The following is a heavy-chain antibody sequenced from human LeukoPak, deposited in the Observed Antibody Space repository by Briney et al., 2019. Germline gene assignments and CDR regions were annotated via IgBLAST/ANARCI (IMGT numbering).Heavy chain of an antibody. V-gene: IGHV4-59*01. CDR3: ARDDYRGVTNFDP. CDR2: ISYTGST. CDR1: GGSISSYL. Sequence: SETLSLTCTVSGGSISSYLWSWIRQPPGKGLEWIGYISYTGSTNYNPSLKSRVTISVDTSKNQFSLQLTSVTAADTAVYYCARDDYRGVTNFDPWGQGTLVTVSS. J-gene: IGHJ5*02. D-gene: IGHD3-10*01.